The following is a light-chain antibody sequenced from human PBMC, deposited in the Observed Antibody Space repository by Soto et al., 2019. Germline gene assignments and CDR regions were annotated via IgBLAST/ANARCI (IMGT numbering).Light chain of an antibody. V-gene: IGKV3-20*01. CDR3: QQYGSSPRT. CDR2: GAT. J-gene: IGKJ1*01. CDR1: QSGTSSY. Sequence: EVALTQSPGTLSLSPGERATLSCRARQSGTSSYLAWYQQKPGQAPRLLIYGATSRATGIPDRFSGSGSGTDFTLTISRLEPEYFAVYYCQQYGSSPRTFGEGTKLKIK.